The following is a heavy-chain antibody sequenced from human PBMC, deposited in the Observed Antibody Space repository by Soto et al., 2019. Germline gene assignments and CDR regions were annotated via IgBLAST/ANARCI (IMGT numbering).Heavy chain of an antibody. CDR3: ARERVHTYYDFWSGYWDKHAFDI. V-gene: IGHV1-18*01. CDR2: ISAYNGNT. D-gene: IGHD3-3*01. J-gene: IGHJ3*02. CDR1: GYTFTSYG. Sequence: ASVKVSCKASGYTFTSYGISWVRHAPGQGLEWMGWISAYNGNTNYAQKLQGRVTMTTDTSTSTAYMELRSLRSDDTAVYYCARERVHTYYDFWSGYWDKHAFDIWGQGTMVTVS.